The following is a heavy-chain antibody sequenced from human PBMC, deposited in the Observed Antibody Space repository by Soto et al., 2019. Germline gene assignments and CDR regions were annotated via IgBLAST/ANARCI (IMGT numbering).Heavy chain of an antibody. CDR2: INEDSTYI. CDR3: VRDLGRYFRSGYMDL. CDR1: GFAFNTYS. V-gene: IGHV3-21*02. J-gene: IGHJ6*02. Sequence: EVQLVESGGGLVNPGGSLRLSCTASGFAFNTYSMNWVRQAPGKGLEWVSSINEDSTYIYYSDSLRGRITISRDNAKDSRFPQMNSLRPDDTAVYYCVRDLGRYFRSGYMDLWGDGATVTVSS. D-gene: IGHD3-9*01.